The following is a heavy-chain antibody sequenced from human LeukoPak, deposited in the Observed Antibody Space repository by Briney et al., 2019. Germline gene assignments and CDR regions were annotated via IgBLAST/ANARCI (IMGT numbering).Heavy chain of an antibody. D-gene: IGHD3-22*01. V-gene: IGHV1-2*02. J-gene: IGHJ5*02. CDR1: GYTLTVYY. CDR2: INPNSGGT. CDR3: APEAGYYYDSSGYYYSSDNWFVP. Sequence: ASVKVSSMASGYTLTVYYIHWVRQAPGQGREWMGWINPNSGGTNYAQKFQGRVTMTRDTSISTAYMELSRLRSDDTAVYYCAPEAGYYYDSSGYYYSSDNWFVPWGQGTLVTVSS.